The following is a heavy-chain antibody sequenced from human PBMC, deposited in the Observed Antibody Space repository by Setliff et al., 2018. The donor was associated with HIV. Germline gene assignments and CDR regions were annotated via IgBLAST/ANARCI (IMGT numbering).Heavy chain of an antibody. CDR2: FSAGGGRT. D-gene: IGHD6-19*01. J-gene: IGHJ4*02. Sequence: GGSLRLSCAASGFTFSTHAMTWVRQAPGKGLEWVSVFSAGGGRTYYADSVKGRFTISRDNSKNTVYLQMNSLRAEDTAVYYCAKDEGYTYSSGWYSHYWGQGTLVTVSS. V-gene: IGHV3-23*01. CDR3: AKDEGYTYSSGWYSHY. CDR1: GFTFSTHA.